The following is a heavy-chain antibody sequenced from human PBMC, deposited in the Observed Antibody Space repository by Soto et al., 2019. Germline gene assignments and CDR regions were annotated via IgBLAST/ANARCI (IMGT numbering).Heavy chain of an antibody. V-gene: IGHV4-34*02. D-gene: IGHD3-10*01. CDR3: ARGWAYYGSGSYYNN. Sequence: QVQLLQWGAGLLKPSETLSLTCAVYGGSFSGYYWSWIRQPPGKGLEWIGEINHSGSTNYNTSLRRRVTITVDAYKKQFFLLLSSGTAADTAVYYCARGWAYYGSGSYYNNWGQGTLVTVSS. J-gene: IGHJ4*02. CDR1: GGSFSGYY. CDR2: INHSGST.